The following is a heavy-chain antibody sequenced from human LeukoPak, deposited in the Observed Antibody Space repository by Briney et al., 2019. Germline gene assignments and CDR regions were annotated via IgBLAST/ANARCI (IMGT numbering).Heavy chain of an antibody. D-gene: IGHD1-26*01. CDR2: INPKSGGT. V-gene: IGHV1-2*02. Sequence: WASVKVSCKASGYTFTGYYMHWVRQAPGQGLEWMGWINPKSGGTNYAQKFQGRVTVTRDTSISTAYMELTRLRSDDTAMYYCARDERPDQWEVLDYWGQGTLVTVSS. CDR1: GYTFTGYY. CDR3: ARDERPDQWEVLDY. J-gene: IGHJ4*02.